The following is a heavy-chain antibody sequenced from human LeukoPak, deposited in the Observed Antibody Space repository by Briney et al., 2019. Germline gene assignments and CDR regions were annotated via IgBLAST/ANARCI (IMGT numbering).Heavy chain of an antibody. CDR3: VRVSGFCTNGVCPSFDP. CDR2: VSYDGTDT. CDR1: GFTFINYA. Sequence: GGSLRLSCAASGFTFINYAMNWVRQAPGKGLEWMATVSYDGTDTSYADSVKGRFAIFRDNSKNTLYLQMNSLRTEDTAVYYCVRVSGFCTNGVCPSFDPWGQGTLVTVSS. V-gene: IGHV3-30*09. D-gene: IGHD2-8*01. J-gene: IGHJ5*02.